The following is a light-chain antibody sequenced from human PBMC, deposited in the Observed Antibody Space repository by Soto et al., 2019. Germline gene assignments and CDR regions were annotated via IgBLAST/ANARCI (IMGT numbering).Light chain of an antibody. CDR3: QQYTKSPET. CDR1: QSFTNNY. Sequence: EIVLTQSPGTLSLSPGERATLSCRASQSFTNNYLAWYQHKPGQAPRLLIYGASSRASGVPDRFSGSGSGTDFTLTISRLEPGDFAVYYCQQYTKSPETFGQGTKVEI. J-gene: IGKJ1*01. V-gene: IGKV3-20*01. CDR2: GAS.